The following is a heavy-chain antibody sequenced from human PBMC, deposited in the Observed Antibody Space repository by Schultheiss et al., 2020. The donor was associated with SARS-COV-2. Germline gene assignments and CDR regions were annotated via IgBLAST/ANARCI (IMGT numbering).Heavy chain of an antibody. CDR2: MWSDGINK. Sequence: GGSLRLSCAASGFTFSSSVMSWVRQAPGKGLEWVAVMWSDGINKYYGDSVKGRFTISRDNAKNSLYLQMNSLRAEDTAVYYCARTRPYYYYGMDVWGQGTTVTVSS. CDR1: GFTFSSSV. J-gene: IGHJ6*02. D-gene: IGHD6-6*01. CDR3: ARTRPYYYYGMDV. V-gene: IGHV3-33*08.